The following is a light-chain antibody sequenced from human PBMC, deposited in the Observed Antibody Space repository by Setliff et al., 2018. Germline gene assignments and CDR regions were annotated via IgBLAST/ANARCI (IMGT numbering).Light chain of an antibody. CDR2: EVN. CDR1: SSDVGGYNY. Sequence: QSALTQPVSVSGSPGQSITISCTGTSSDVGGYNYVSWYQQHPGKAPKLMIYEVNKRPSGVPDRFSGSKSGNTASLTVSGLQAEDEADYYCSSYAGSNNFPYVFGTGTKVTVL. CDR3: SSYAGSNNFPYV. J-gene: IGLJ1*01. V-gene: IGLV2-8*01.